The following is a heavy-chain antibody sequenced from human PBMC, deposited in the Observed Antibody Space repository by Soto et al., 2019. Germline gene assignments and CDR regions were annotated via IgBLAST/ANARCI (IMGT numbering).Heavy chain of an antibody. J-gene: IGHJ4*02. CDR2: INAYNGNT. CDR3: ARDVGYGLIDG. CDR1: GYTFPSYG. V-gene: IGHV1-18*01. D-gene: IGHD5-18*01. Sequence: QVQLVQSGGEVKKPGASVRVSCKAFGYTFPSYGIGWLRQAPGQGLEWMGWINAYNGNTNYAQKVQGRVTMTTDTSTSTAYMELRSLRSDDTAVYYCARDVGYGLIDGWGQGTLVTVSS.